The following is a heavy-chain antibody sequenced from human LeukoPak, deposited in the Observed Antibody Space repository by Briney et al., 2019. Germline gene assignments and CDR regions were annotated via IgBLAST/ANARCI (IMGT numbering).Heavy chain of an antibody. D-gene: IGHD2-2*01. Sequence: GGSLRLSCVASGFTFSDYNMNWIRQAPGKGLEWVSYISSSSYYTNYADSVRGRFTISRDNAKNSLYLQMNSLSAEDTAVYYCARGAKYCSSTSCYEDAFDFWGQGTMVTVSS. CDR3: ARGAKYCSSTSCYEDAFDF. J-gene: IGHJ3*01. CDR1: GFTFSDYN. CDR2: ISSSSYYT. V-gene: IGHV3-11*05.